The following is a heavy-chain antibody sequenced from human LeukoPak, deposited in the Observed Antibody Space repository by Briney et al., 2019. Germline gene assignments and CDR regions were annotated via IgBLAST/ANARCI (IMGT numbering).Heavy chain of an antibody. D-gene: IGHD3-9*01. CDR3: ARDTYDTLTGYFLFNW. CDR2: ISNSGST. CDR1: GGSINNYY. V-gene: IGHV4-59*01. Sequence: SETLSLTCTVSGGSINNYYWSWIRQTPGKGLEWIGYISNSGSTNYNPSLKTRVTISLDTPKNQFSLKLRAWTATDTPVFYCARDTYDTLTGYFLFNWWGQGTLVTVSS. J-gene: IGHJ4*02.